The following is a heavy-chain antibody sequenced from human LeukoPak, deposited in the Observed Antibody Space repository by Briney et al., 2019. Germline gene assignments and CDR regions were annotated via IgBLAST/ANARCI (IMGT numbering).Heavy chain of an antibody. J-gene: IGHJ4*02. CDR1: GYSFTSFG. V-gene: IGHV1-18*01. CDR2: ISGYNGDT. CDR3: ARGTWEAAATPHSFDT. D-gene: IGHD1-26*01. Sequence: ASVKVSCKAFGYSFTSFGINWVRQAPGQGLEWMGWISGYNGDTKYEQKFQGRVTMTTDTSTSTVYMELRSLRYDDTAVYYCARGTWEAAATPHSFDTRGQGTLVTVSS.